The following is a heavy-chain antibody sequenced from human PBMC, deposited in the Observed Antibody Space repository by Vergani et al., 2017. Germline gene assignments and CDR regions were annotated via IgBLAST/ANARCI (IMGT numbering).Heavy chain of an antibody. V-gene: IGHV3-33*08. Sequence: VQLLESGGGLVQPGGSLRLSCAASGFTFSSYGMHWVRQAPGKGLEWVAVIWYDRSNKYYADSVKGRFTISRDNSKNTLYLQMNSLRAEDTAVYYCAREGVNTVAVFDYRGQGTLVTVSS. D-gene: IGHD4-23*01. CDR1: GFTFSSYG. CDR3: AREGVNTVAVFDY. J-gene: IGHJ4*02. CDR2: IWYDRSNK.